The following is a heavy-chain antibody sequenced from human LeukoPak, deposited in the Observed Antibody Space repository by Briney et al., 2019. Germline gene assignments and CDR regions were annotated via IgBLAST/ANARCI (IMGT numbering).Heavy chain of an antibody. CDR2: INPNSGGT. Sequence: ASVKVSFKASGYTFTGYYMDWVRQAPGQGLEWMGWINPNSGGTNYAQKFQGRVTMTRDTSISTAYMELSRLRSDDTAVYYCAKGYSSGWYGYYGMDVWGQGTTVTVSS. CDR1: GYTFTGYY. D-gene: IGHD6-19*01. J-gene: IGHJ6*02. V-gene: IGHV1-2*02. CDR3: AKGYSSGWYGYYGMDV.